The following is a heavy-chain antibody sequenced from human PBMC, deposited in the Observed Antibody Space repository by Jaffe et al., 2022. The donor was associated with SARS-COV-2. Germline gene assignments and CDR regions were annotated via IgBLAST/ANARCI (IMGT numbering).Heavy chain of an antibody. J-gene: IGHJ3*02. CDR2: IKQDGSEK. Sequence: EVQLVESGGGLVQPGGSLRLSCAASGFTFSSYWMSWVRQAPGKGLEWVANIKQDGSEKYYVDSVKGRFTISRDNAKNSLYLQMNSLRAEDTAVYYCARDRESSGWFHDAFDIWGQGTMVTVSS. V-gene: IGHV3-7*01. CDR3: ARDRESSGWFHDAFDI. D-gene: IGHD6-19*01. CDR1: GFTFSSYW.